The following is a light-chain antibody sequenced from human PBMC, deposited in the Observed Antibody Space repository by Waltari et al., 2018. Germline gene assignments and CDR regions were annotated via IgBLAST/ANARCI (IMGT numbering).Light chain of an antibody. CDR2: EVT. Sequence: QSALTQPASVSGSPGQSITISCTGTSSYVGRYNLVSWYQHHPGKAPKLMIYEVTKRPSGVSNRFSGSKSGNTASLTISGLQTEDEADYYCCSYAGGKTWVFGGGTKLTVL. CDR3: CSYAGGKTWV. CDR1: SSYVGRYNL. J-gene: IGLJ3*02. V-gene: IGLV2-23*02.